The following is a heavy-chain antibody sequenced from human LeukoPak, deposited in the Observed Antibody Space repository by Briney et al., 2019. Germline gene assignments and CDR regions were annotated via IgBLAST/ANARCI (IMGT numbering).Heavy chain of an antibody. V-gene: IGHV4-59*08. CDR3: ARHITRGNYPVCFDY. CDR2: IYYSGST. J-gene: IGHJ4*02. D-gene: IGHD1-7*01. Sequence: SETLSLTCTVSNDYINNFYWSWIRQSPGKGLEWIGNIYYSGSTNYNPSLKSRVTISVDTSNNQFSLKLSSVTAADTAVYYCARHITRGNYPVCFDYWGQGILVTVSS. CDR1: NDYINNFY.